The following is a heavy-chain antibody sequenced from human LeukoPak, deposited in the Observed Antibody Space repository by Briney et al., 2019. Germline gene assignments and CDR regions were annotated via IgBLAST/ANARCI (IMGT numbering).Heavy chain of an antibody. V-gene: IGHV1-46*01. CDR2: INPSGGST. Sequence: ASVKVSCKASGYTFTNYYIHWVRQAPGQGLEWMGIINPSGGSTNYAQKFQGRVTMTTDTSTITVYMELSSLRSEDTAVYYCARIVVQTGAYAFDIWGQGTMVTVSS. J-gene: IGHJ3*02. CDR1: GYTFTNYY. D-gene: IGHD2-15*01. CDR3: ARIVVQTGAYAFDI.